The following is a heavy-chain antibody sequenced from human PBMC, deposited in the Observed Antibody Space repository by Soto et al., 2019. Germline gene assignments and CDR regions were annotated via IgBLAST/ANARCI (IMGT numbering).Heavy chain of an antibody. J-gene: IGHJ4*02. Sequence: EVQLLESGGGSVQPGGSLRLSCAASGFTFSNYAMTWVRQAPGKGLEWVSTMSGTAGNTYYADSVKGRFTISRDNSKNTVYPQMNRLLQENTAGYYCATKYYFGWGSYVFYFDYWGQGTLVTVSS. V-gene: IGHV3-23*01. CDR2: MSGTAGNT. CDR3: ATKYYFGWGSYVFYFDY. CDR1: GFTFSNYA. D-gene: IGHD3-10*01.